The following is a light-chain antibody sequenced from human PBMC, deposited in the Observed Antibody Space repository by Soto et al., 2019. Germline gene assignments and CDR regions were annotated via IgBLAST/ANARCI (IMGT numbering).Light chain of an antibody. CDR3: QQYRSWPRT. CDR1: QSVDNY. Sequence: EIVLTQSPATLSLSPGERATLSCRASQSVDNYLAWYQQKPGQAPRLLIYDASNRATGIPARFSGSGSGTEFTLTITSLRPEDFGVYYCQQYRSWPRTFGQGTKVDIK. V-gene: IGKV3-11*01. J-gene: IGKJ1*01. CDR2: DAS.